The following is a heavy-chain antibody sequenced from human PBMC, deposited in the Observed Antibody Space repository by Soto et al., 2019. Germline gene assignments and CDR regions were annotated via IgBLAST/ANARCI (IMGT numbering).Heavy chain of an antibody. V-gene: IGHV3-74*01. CDR3: AKDRGEEGLKFLEWFGGMDV. D-gene: IGHD3-3*01. CDR1: EFTVSNYW. CDR2: IKSDGTT. Sequence: GGSLRLSCAASEFTVSNYWMNWVRQAPGRGLVWVSHIKSDGTTSYADSVEGRFTVSRDDAKNRLYLQMNSLRAEDTAVYYCAKDRGEEGLKFLEWFGGMDVWGHGTTVTVSS. J-gene: IGHJ6*02.